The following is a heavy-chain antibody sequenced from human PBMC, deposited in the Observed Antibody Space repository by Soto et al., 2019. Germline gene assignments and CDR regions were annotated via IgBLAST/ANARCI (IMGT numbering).Heavy chain of an antibody. CDR2: INPSGGST. CDR1: GYTFTSYA. CDR3: ARDSEVATIHY. Sequence: ASVKVSCKASGYTFTSYAMHWVRQAPGQGLEWMGIINPSGGSTSYAQKFQGRVTMTRDTSTSTVYMELSSLRSEDTAVYYCARDSEVATIHYWGQGTLVTVSS. V-gene: IGHV1-46*01. J-gene: IGHJ4*02. D-gene: IGHD5-12*01.